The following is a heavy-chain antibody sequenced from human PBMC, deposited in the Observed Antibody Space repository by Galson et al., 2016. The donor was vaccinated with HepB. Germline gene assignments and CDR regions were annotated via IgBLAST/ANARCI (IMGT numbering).Heavy chain of an antibody. Sequence: SVKVSCKASGGMYSSYAISWVRQAPGQGPEWMGWISPYNGNTNYAQKFQGRVTMTTDTSTSTAYMELRSLRSDDTAVYYCARDTGDDFNYAMDVWGQGTTVTVSS. J-gene: IGHJ6*02. CDR1: GGMYSSYA. CDR2: ISPYNGNT. V-gene: IGHV1-18*01. D-gene: IGHD5-12*01. CDR3: ARDTGDDFNYAMDV.